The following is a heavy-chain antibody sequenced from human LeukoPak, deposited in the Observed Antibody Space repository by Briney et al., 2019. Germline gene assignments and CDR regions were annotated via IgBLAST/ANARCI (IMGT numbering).Heavy chain of an antibody. D-gene: IGHD5-18*01. CDR3: ASERTGYSYGYVIDY. V-gene: IGHV4-34*01. CDR2: INHSGST. J-gene: IGHJ4*02. CDR1: GGSFSDYY. Sequence: SETLSLTCAVYGGSFSDYYWSWIRQPPGKGLEWIGEINHSGSTNYNPSLKSRVTISVDTSKNQFSLKLSSVTAADTAVYYCASERTGYSYGYVIDYWGQGTLVTVSS.